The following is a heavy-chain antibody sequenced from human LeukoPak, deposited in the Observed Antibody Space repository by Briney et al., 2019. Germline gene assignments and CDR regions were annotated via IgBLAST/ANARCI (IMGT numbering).Heavy chain of an antibody. CDR3: AREPHSMKYYYGSGSLAGILDV. CDR1: GYSISNGYF. Sequence: SETLSLTCTVSGYSISNGYFWGWIRQPPGKGLEWIGTIYNSGSTYYNASLESRVTISVDTSKNQFSLKLSSVTAADTAVYYCAREPHSMKYYYGSGSLAGILDVWGKGTTVTVSS. CDR2: IYNSGST. D-gene: IGHD3-10*01. J-gene: IGHJ6*04. V-gene: IGHV4-38-2*02.